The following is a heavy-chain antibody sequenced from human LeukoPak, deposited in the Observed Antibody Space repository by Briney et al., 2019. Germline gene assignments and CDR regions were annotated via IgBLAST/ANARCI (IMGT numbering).Heavy chain of an antibody. Sequence: ASVKVSCKASGYTFTSYYLYWVRQAPGQGLEWMGIINPSGGSTNYAQKFQGRVTMTRDTSTGSVYMELSSLRSEDTAVYYCARGPRITLVRGGQWYYYMDVWGRGTTVTISS. CDR2: INPSGGST. J-gene: IGHJ6*03. D-gene: IGHD3-10*01. CDR3: ARGPRITLVRGGQWYYYMDV. V-gene: IGHV1-46*01. CDR1: GYTFTSYY.